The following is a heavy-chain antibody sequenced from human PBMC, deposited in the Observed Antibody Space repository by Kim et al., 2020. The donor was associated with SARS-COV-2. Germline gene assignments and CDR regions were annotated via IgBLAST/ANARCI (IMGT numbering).Heavy chain of an antibody. J-gene: IGHJ5*02. CDR2: IIPILGIA. CDR1: GGTFSSYA. Sequence: SVKVSCKTSGGTFSSYAISWVRQAPGQGLEWMGRIIPILGIANYAQKFQGRVTITADKSTSTAYMELSSLRSEDTAVYYCAREGQQLRVNWFDPWGQGTLVTVSS. D-gene: IGHD6-13*01. CDR3: AREGQQLRVNWFDP. V-gene: IGHV1-69*04.